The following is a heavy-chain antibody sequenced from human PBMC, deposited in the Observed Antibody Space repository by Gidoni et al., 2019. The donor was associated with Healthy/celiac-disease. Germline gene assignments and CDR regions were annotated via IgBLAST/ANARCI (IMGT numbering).Heavy chain of an antibody. CDR1: GGHFSSYA. CDR2: IIPILGIA. V-gene: IGHV1-69*04. Sequence: QVQLVQSGAEVKKPGSSVKVSCKASGGHFSSYAISWVPPAPGQGLEWMGRIIPILGIANYAQKVQGRVTITADKSTSTAYMELSSLRSEDTAVYYCARGLGDVGFGELLQNYYYYYGMDVWGQGTTVTVSS. J-gene: IGHJ6*02. CDR3: ARGLGDVGFGELLQNYYYYYGMDV. D-gene: IGHD3-10*01.